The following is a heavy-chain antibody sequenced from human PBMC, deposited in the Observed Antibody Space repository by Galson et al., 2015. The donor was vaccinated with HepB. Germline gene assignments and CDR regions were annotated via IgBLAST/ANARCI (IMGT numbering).Heavy chain of an antibody. V-gene: IGHV3-53*01. Sequence: SLRLSCASSGFTVSSNYMSWVRQAPGKGLEWVSVIYSGGSTNYADSVKGRFTISRDNAKNSLYLQMNSLRAEDTAVYYCARLDYYGSGSYYNGPDYWGQGTLVTVSS. D-gene: IGHD3-10*01. J-gene: IGHJ4*02. CDR3: ARLDYYGSGSYYNGPDY. CDR1: GFTVSSNY. CDR2: IYSGGST.